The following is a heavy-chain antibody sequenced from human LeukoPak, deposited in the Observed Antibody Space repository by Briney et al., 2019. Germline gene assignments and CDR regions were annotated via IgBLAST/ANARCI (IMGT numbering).Heavy chain of an antibody. CDR1: GFTFSSYA. D-gene: IGHD3-3*01. J-gene: IGHJ4*02. Sequence: GGSLRLSCSTSGFTFSSYALHWVRQAPGKGLEYVSGISSNGDSTSYADSVKGRFTISRDNSKNTLYLQMSGLRAEDTAVYYCAKVGFSEMEWLLYSDHWGQGTLVTVSS. CDR3: AKVGFSEMEWLLYSDH. CDR2: ISSNGDST. V-gene: IGHV3-64D*09.